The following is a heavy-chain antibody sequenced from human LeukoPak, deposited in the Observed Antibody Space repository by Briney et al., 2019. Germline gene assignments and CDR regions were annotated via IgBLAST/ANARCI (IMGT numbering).Heavy chain of an antibody. J-gene: IGHJ4*02. Sequence: SGTLSLTCSVSGGSISSGGYYWSWIRQHPGKGLEWIGYIYYSGSTYYNPSLKSRVTISVDTSKNQFSLKLSSVTAADTAVYYCARDSSGYSRFDYWGQGTLVTVSS. CDR1: GGSISSGGYY. D-gene: IGHD3-22*01. CDR3: ARDSSGYSRFDY. CDR2: IYYSGST. V-gene: IGHV4-31*03.